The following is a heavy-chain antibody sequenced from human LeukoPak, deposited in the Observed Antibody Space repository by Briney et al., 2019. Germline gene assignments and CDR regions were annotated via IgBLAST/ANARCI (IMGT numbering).Heavy chain of an antibody. D-gene: IGHD7-27*01. V-gene: IGHV1-8*01. CDR2: MNPKSGNT. Sequence: ASVKVSCKTSGYTFTNYDINWVRQATGQGLEWMGWMNPKSGNTGSAQRFQGRVTLTRDTSISTAYMELSSLRSEDTAVYYCARVWGSIDYWGQGTLVTVSS. J-gene: IGHJ4*02. CDR1: GYTFTNYD. CDR3: ARVWGSIDY.